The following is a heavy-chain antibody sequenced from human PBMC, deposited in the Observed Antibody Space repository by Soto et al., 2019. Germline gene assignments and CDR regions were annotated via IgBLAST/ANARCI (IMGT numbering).Heavy chain of an antibody. CDR1: GLNFSSYA. V-gene: IGHV3-23*01. CDR2: ISGSGSNT. CDR3: ASGSGMDV. Sequence: EAHLLESGGGFVQPGGSLRLSCAASGLNFSSYAMSWVRQVPGKGLEWGSGISGSGSNTYYADSGRGLFTISRENSKNTLYLQMNSLRAEDTAIYYCASGSGMDVWGQGTTVTVSS. J-gene: IGHJ6*02. D-gene: IGHD3-10*01.